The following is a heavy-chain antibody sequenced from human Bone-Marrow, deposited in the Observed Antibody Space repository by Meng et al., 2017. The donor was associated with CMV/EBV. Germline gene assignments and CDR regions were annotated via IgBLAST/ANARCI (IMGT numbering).Heavy chain of an antibody. J-gene: IGHJ5*02. Sequence: ASVKVSCKASGYTFTSYYMHWVRQAPGQGLEWMGRINPSGGSSSYAQKFQGRVTMTRDTSTSTVYMELSSLRSEDTAVYYCARDKNYDFWSGYSNWFDPWGQGTLVTVSS. CDR1: GYTFTSYY. D-gene: IGHD3-3*01. CDR3: ARDKNYDFWSGYSNWFDP. V-gene: IGHV1-46*01. CDR2: INPSGGSS.